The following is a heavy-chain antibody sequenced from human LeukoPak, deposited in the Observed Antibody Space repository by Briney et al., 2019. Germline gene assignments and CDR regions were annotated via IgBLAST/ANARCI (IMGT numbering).Heavy chain of an antibody. J-gene: IGHJ6*02. D-gene: IGHD1-7*01. Sequence: GKSLRLSCAASGFTFSSYAMPWVRQAPGQGLEWMGRIIPILGIANYAQKFQGRVTITADKSTSTAYMELSSLRSEDTAVYYCARNGQGGITGTTQHYYYYGMDVWGQGTTVTVSS. V-gene: IGHV1-69*04. CDR2: IIPILGIA. CDR3: ARNGQGGITGTTQHYYYYGMDV. CDR1: GFTFSSYA.